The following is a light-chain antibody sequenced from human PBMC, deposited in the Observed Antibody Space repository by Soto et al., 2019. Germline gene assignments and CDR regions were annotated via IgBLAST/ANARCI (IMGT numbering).Light chain of an antibody. J-gene: IGLJ1*01. CDR3: AAWEGSLSGFYG. CDR2: EGS. CDR1: SSDVGSYNL. Sequence: QSVLTQPASVSGSPGQSITISCTGTSSDVGSYNLVSWYQQHPGKAPQLMIYEGSKRPSGVSDRFSGSKSGNTASLAIRWLRSEDEADYYCAAWEGSLSGFYGFGTGTKVTVL. V-gene: IGLV2-14*02.